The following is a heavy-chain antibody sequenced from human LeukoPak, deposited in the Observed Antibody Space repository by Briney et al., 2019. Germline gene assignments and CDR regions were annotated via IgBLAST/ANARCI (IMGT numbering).Heavy chain of an antibody. CDR1: GFTFSSYS. J-gene: IGHJ4*02. CDR3: ARASSGWYFDY. V-gene: IGHV3-21*01. Sequence: GGSLRLSCAASGFTFSSYSMNWVRQAPGKGLEWVSSISSSSYIYYADSVKGRFTISRDNAKNSLYLQMNSLRAEDTAVYYCARASSGWYFDYWGQGTLVTVSS. CDR2: ISSSSYI. D-gene: IGHD6-19*01.